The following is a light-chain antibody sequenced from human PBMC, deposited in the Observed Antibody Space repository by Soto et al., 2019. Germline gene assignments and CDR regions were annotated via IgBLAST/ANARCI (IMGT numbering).Light chain of an antibody. CDR1: QSIKNY. V-gene: IGKV1-39*01. CDR3: QHYNSYSEA. Sequence: DIQMTQSPSSLSASVGDRVTITCRASQSIKNYLNWYQQKPGKAPKLLIFAASRLQTGVPLRFSGSGSGTNFTLTISNLHPEDFATYYCQHYNSYSEAFGQGTKGDIK. J-gene: IGKJ1*01. CDR2: AAS.